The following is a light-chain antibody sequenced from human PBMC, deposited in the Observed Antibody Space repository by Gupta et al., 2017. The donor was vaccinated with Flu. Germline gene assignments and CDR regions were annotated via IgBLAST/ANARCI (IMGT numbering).Light chain of an antibody. V-gene: IGLV1-44*01. Sequence: QSVLTQPPSASGTPGQRVTISCSGSSSNIGSNTVHWYQQLPRTAPKLLIHNNNERPPGVPDRFSGSKSGTSASLAISGLQSEDEADYYCAVWDDSLNGAVFGGGTQLTVL. J-gene: IGLJ7*01. CDR2: NNN. CDR1: SSNIGSNT. CDR3: AVWDDSLNGAV.